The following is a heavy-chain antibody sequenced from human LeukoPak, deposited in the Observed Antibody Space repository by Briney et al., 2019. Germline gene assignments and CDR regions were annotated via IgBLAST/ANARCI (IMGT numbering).Heavy chain of an antibody. CDR3: ARAGMATILY. D-gene: IGHD5-24*01. CDR1: RGSFSGYY. CDR2: INHSGST. Sequence: SETLSLTCAVYRGSFSGYYWSGIRQPPGKGLEWIGEINHSGSTNYNPPLKSRVTISVDTSKNQFSLKLSSVTAADTAVYYCARAGMATILYWGQGTLVTVSS. J-gene: IGHJ4*02. V-gene: IGHV4-34*01.